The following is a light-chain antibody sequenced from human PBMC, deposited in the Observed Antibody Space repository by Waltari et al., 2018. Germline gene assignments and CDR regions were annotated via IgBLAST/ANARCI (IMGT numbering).Light chain of an antibody. J-gene: IGKJ1*01. CDR2: DSS. CDR3: QMYVRLPVT. V-gene: IGKV3-20*01. Sequence: ALTQSPGTPSLSPGERATLACRASQSVGRSLYWYQQKHGQAPRLLIYDSSTRATGSPDRLSGGGSGTDFSLTISRLGPEDFAVYYCQMYVRLPVTFGQGTKVEI. CDR1: QSVGRS.